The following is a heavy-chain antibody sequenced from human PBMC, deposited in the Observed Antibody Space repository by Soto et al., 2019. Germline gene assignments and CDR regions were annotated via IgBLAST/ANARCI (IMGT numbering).Heavy chain of an antibody. J-gene: IGHJ4*02. CDR1: GGSFSSYA. Sequence: EASVKVSCKASGGSFSSYAISWVRQAPGQGLGWMGGIIPIFGTPSYAQKFQGRVTITADESTSTAYMELSSLRSEDTAVYYCAREYRSSSGRFDNWGQGTLVTVSS. CDR2: IIPIFGTP. D-gene: IGHD6-6*01. V-gene: IGHV1-69*13. CDR3: AREYRSSSGRFDN.